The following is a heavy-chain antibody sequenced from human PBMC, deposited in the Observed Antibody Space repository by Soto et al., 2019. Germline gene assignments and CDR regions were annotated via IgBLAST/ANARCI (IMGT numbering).Heavy chain of an antibody. J-gene: IGHJ4*02. V-gene: IGHV4-31*03. D-gene: IGHD3-22*01. Sequence: SETLSLTCTVSGGSISSGGYYWSWIRQHPGKGLEWIGYIYYSGSTYYNPSLKSRVTISVDTSKNQFSLKLSSVTAADPAVYYCARGRDSSGYYYVPSFDYWGQGTLVTVSS. CDR1: GGSISSGGYY. CDR3: ARGRDSSGYYYVPSFDY. CDR2: IYYSGST.